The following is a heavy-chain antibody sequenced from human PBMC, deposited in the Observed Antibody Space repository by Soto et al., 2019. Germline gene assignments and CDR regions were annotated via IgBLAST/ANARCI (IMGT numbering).Heavy chain of an antibody. CDR1: GGSISSGGYS. CDR3: ASSHAGAHITAAVH. CDR2: IYHSGST. V-gene: IGHV4-30-2*01. D-gene: IGHD6-13*01. J-gene: IGHJ4*02. Sequence: PSETLSLTCAVSGGSISSGGYSLSWIRQPPGKGLEWIGYIYHSGSTYYNPSLKSRVTISVDRSKNQFSLKLSSVTAADTAVYYCASSHAGAHITAAVHWGQGTLVTVSS.